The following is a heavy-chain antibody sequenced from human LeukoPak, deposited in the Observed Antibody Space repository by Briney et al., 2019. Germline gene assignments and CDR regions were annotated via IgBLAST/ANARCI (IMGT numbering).Heavy chain of an antibody. CDR2: INPNSGGT. V-gene: IGHV1-2*02. CDR3: ARVEYCTKGVCINYDL. J-gene: IGHJ4*02. CDR1: GYTFTGPY. D-gene: IGHD2-8*01. Sequence: ASVKVSCKASGYTFTGPYIHWMRQAPGQGPEWMGWINPNSGGTKYEQKFQGRVTVTRDTSTSTAYMELRGLRTDDTATYYCARVEYCTKGVCINYDLWGQGTLVTVSS.